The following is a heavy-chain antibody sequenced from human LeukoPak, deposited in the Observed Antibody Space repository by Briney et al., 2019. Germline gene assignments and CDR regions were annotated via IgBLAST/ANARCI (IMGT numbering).Heavy chain of an antibody. Sequence: SETLSLTCAVFGYSISGYYWSWIRQPPGKGLEWIGEITHSGSTNYNPSLKSRVTISVDTSKNQFSLKLSSVTAADTAVYYCARGGGVLTGYLDYWGQGTLVTVSS. D-gene: IGHD3-9*01. CDR3: ARGGGVLTGYLDY. CDR2: ITHSGST. V-gene: IGHV4-34*01. CDR1: GYSISGYY. J-gene: IGHJ4*02.